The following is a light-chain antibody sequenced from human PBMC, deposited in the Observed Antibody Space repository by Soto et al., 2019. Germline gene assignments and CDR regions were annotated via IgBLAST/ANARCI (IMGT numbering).Light chain of an antibody. CDR1: QSVSGNY. Sequence: ENVLTQSPGTLSLSPGERATLSCRASQSVSGNYLAWYQHKPGQAPRLLIYGASGRATGIANRFSGSGSARDFTLIISRLEPEVFAVYYCLQYGSSPLPGGSPLPFGGGTNVEIK. J-gene: IGKJ4*01. V-gene: IGKV3-20*01. CDR2: GAS. CDR3: LQYGSSPLPGGSPLP.